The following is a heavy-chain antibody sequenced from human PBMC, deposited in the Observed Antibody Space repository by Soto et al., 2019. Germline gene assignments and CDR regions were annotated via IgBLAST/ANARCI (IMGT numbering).Heavy chain of an antibody. D-gene: IGHD3-3*01. J-gene: IGHJ4*02. Sequence: GGSLRLSCAASGFTFSSYAMHWVRQAPGKGLEWVAVISYDGSNKYYADSVKGRFTISRDNSKNTLYLQMNSLRAEDTAVYYCARGTDPSYYDLYYFDYWGQGTMVTVSS. CDR3: ARGTDPSYYDLYYFDY. V-gene: IGHV3-30-3*01. CDR1: GFTFSSYA. CDR2: ISYDGSNK.